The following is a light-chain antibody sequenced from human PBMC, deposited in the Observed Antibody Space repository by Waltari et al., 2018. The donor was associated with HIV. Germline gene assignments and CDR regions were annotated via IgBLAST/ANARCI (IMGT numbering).Light chain of an antibody. V-gene: IGKV1-5*03. CDR1: QSSSTW. CDR2: SAS. CDR3: QQYESNPGT. J-gene: IGKJ1*01. Sequence: DIQMTQSPSTLSAFVGDRVSITCRARQSSSTWLAWDQQKPGRAPKLLILSASTLQNGVPSRFSGSGSGTEVTLTISSLQPDDFATYYCQQYESNPGTFGQGTKVEIK.